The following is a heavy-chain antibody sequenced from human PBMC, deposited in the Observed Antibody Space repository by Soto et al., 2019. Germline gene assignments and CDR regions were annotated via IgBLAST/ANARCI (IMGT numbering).Heavy chain of an antibody. CDR3: ARNGIVGAHYYYYYGMDV. J-gene: IGHJ6*02. Sequence: SETLSLTCTVSGGSISSYYWSWIRQPAGKGLEWIGRIYTSGSTNYNPSLKSRVTMSVDTSKNQFSLKLSSVTAADTAVYYCARNGIVGAHYYYYYGMDVWGQGTTVTVSS. CDR1: GGSISSYY. D-gene: IGHD1-26*01. V-gene: IGHV4-4*07. CDR2: IYTSGST.